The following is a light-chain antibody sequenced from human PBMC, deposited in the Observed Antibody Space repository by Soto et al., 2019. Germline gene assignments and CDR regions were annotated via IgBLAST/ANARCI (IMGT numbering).Light chain of an antibody. V-gene: IGLV2-14*01. J-gene: IGLJ1*01. CDR1: SRDLGGYKS. CDR3: SSFTSSITYG. CDR2: DVT. Sequence: QSALTQPASVSGSPGQSITISCTCTSRDLGGYKSVSWYRQDPGKAPTLMISDVTARPPVVSHRVSGSMAGKTASLTTSGPQGENEADYYCSSFTSSITYGFGTGTKVTVL.